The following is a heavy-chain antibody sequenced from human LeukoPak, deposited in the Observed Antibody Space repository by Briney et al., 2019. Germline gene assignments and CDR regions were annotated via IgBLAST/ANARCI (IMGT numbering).Heavy chain of an antibody. Sequence: GGSLRLSCAASGFTFSSYSMNWVRQAPGKGLEWVSSIRSSSSSISYADAGKGRFNISRDNAKNSLYLQMNSLRAEDTAVYYCARGRSSIAAAGPFDPWGQGTLVTVSS. J-gene: IGHJ5*02. CDR3: ARGRSSIAAAGPFDP. CDR2: IRSSSSSI. V-gene: IGHV3-21*01. CDR1: GFTFSSYS. D-gene: IGHD6-13*01.